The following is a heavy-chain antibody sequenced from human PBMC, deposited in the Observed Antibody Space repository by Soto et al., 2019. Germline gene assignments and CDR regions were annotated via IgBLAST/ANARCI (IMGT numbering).Heavy chain of an antibody. CDR2: ISGDTGDT. CDR3: ARGGEGFDVFDL. D-gene: IGHD3-10*01. V-gene: IGHV1-3*01. Sequence: ASVKVSCKASGYTFTSYAMHWVRQAPGQRLEWMGWISGDTGDTTYAQKFQGRVTITTDTSTGTAYMDMKSLISDDTAVYYCARGGEGFDVFDLWGQGTLVTVSS. CDR1: GYTFTSYA. J-gene: IGHJ4*02.